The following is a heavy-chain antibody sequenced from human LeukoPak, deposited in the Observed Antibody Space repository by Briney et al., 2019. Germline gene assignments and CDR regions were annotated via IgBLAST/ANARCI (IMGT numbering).Heavy chain of an antibody. Sequence: AGGSLRLSCAASGFTFSSYAMSWVRQAPRKGLEWVSSISGSGSRADFADSVKGRFTISRDDSKNTLYLQMNSLRAEDTAVYYCAKHSSSWYRDFDYWGQGTLVTVSS. CDR3: AKHSSSWYRDFDY. J-gene: IGHJ4*02. V-gene: IGHV3-23*01. D-gene: IGHD6-13*01. CDR1: GFTFSSYA. CDR2: ISGSGSRA.